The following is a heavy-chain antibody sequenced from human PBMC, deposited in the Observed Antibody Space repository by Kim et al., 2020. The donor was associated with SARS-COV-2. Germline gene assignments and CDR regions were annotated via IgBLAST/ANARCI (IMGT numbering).Heavy chain of an antibody. Sequence: GGSLRLSCSASGFTFSSYDMHWVRQAPGKGLERVAGIWYDGSNKNYADSVKGRFTISRDNSKNTLYLQMNSLRAEDTAVYYCATSYNYYGMDVSGQGATVTVSS. V-gene: IGHV3-33*03. CDR3: ATSYNYYGMDV. J-gene: IGHJ6*02. CDR2: IWYDGSNK. CDR1: GFTFSSYD.